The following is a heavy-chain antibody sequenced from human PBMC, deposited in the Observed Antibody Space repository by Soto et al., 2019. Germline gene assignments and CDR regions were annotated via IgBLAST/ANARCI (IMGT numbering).Heavy chain of an antibody. CDR3: ARADVDTAMVTFDY. D-gene: IGHD5-18*01. CDR1: GGSISSGGYY. Sequence: SETLSLTCTVPGGSISSGGYYWSWIRQHPGKGLEWIGYIYYSGSTYYNPSLKSRVTISVDTSKNQFSLKLSSVTAADTAVYYCARADVDTAMVTFDYWGQGTMVTVYS. CDR2: IYYSGST. J-gene: IGHJ4*02. V-gene: IGHV4-31*03.